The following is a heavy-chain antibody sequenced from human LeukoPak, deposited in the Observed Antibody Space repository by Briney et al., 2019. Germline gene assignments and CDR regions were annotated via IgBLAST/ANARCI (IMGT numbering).Heavy chain of an antibody. CDR2: ISSSNSYI. CDR1: GFTFSSYS. J-gene: IGHJ6*03. CDR3: ARYGAPFYYYYMDV. V-gene: IGHV3-21*01. Sequence: GGSLRLSCAASGFTFSSYSMNWVRQAPGKGLEWVSSISSSNSYIDYADSMKGRFTISRDNAKNSLYLQMNSLRAEDTAVYYCARYGAPFYYYYMDVWGKGTTVTVSS. D-gene: IGHD4/OR15-4a*01.